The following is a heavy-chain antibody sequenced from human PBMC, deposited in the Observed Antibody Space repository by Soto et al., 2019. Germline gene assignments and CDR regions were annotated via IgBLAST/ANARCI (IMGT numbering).Heavy chain of an antibody. CDR1: GFTFTTYH. CDR2: ISASGDRT. CDR3: AKILTTADYYWYGMDV. Sequence: EVQLLESGGGLVQPGGSLRFSCAASGFTFTTYHMVWVRQPPGKGLESVSSISASGDRTYYADSVKGRFTISRDNSKNMLYLQMNSLRAEDTAVYYCAKILTTADYYWYGMDVWGQGAAVTVSS. J-gene: IGHJ6*02. V-gene: IGHV3-23*01. D-gene: IGHD2-21*02.